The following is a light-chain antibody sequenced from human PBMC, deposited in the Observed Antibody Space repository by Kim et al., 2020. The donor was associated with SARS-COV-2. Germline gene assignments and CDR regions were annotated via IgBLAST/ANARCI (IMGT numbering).Light chain of an antibody. CDR1: KLGDKY. V-gene: IGLV3-1*01. J-gene: IGLJ2*01. CDR2: QDS. Sequence: VSPGQTASITCSGDKLGDKYACWYQQKPGQSPVLVIYQDSKRPSGIPERFSGSNSGNTATLTISGTQAMDEADYYCQAWDSSTTVVFGGGTKLTVL. CDR3: QAWDSSTTVV.